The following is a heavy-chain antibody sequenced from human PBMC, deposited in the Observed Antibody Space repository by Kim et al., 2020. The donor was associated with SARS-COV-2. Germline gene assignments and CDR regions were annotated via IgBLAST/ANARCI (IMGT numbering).Heavy chain of an antibody. CDR1: GYTFTSYG. D-gene: IGHD3-3*01. V-gene: IGHV1-18*01. CDR3: ARNYDDPFYYYFYMDV. CDR2: ISAYNGNT. Sequence: ASVKVSCKASGYTFTSYGISWVRQAPGQGLEWMGWISAYNGNTNYAQKLQGRVTMTTDTSTSTAYMELRSLRSDDTAVYYCARNYDDPFYYYFYMDVWGKGPTVTVSS. J-gene: IGHJ6*03.